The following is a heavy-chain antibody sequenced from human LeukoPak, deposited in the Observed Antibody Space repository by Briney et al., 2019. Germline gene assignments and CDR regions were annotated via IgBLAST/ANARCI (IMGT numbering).Heavy chain of an antibody. D-gene: IGHD3-22*01. CDR2: IDDSGVIR. Sequence: SGGSLRLSCAASGFTFKTHAMSWVRQAPGKGLEWVSRIDDSGVIRSYADSVKGRFTISRDNSKMTLTLQMNSLRAEDTAVYYCVKRLKRNYYYHYAMDVWGQGTTVTVSS. CDR3: VKRLKRNYYYHYAMDV. CDR1: GFTFKTHA. V-gene: IGHV3-23*01. J-gene: IGHJ6*02.